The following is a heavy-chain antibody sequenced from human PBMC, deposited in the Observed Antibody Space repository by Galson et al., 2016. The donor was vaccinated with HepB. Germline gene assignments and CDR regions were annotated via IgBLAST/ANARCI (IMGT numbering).Heavy chain of an antibody. Sequence: SVKVSCKASGYTFTAYHMHWVRQAPGQGLEWMGCINSNSGGTKYAQKLQGRVTMTRDTSISTAYMELSSLRSDDTAVYYCSRTWKDVWTHDLDYWGQGTLVTVSS. CDR2: INSNSGGT. D-gene: IGHD1-1*01. V-gene: IGHV1-2*02. CDR3: SRTWKDVWTHDLDY. J-gene: IGHJ4*02. CDR1: GYTFTAYH.